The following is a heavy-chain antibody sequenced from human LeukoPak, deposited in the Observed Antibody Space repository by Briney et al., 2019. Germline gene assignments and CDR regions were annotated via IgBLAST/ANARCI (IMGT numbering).Heavy chain of an antibody. CDR1: GYSISSSYY. J-gene: IGHJ5*02. D-gene: IGHD3-22*01. CDR2: IYYSGST. CDR3: ARRPDYYDSSGARFDP. V-gene: IGHV4-39*01. Sequence: PSETLSLTCTVSGYSISSSYYWGWIRQPPGKGLEWIGSIYYSGSTYYNPSLKSRVTISVDTSKNQFSLKLSSVTAADTAVYYCARRPDYYDSSGARFDPWGQGTLVTVSS.